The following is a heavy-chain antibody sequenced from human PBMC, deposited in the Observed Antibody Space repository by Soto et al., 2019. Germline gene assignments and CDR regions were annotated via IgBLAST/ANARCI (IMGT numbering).Heavy chain of an antibody. V-gene: IGHV1-3*01. Sequence: ASVKVSCKASGYTFTSYAMHWVRQAPGQRLEWMGWINAGNGNTKYSQKFQGRVTITRDTSASTAYMELSSLRSEDTAVYYCAMGLETVTTQSLDYWGQGTLVTVPQ. CDR2: INAGNGNT. D-gene: IGHD4-4*01. J-gene: IGHJ4*02. CDR3: AMGLETVTTQSLDY. CDR1: GYTFTSYA.